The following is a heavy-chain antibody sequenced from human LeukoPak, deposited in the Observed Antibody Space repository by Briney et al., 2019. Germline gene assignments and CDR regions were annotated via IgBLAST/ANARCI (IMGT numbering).Heavy chain of an antibody. Sequence: SETLSLTCTVSGGSISSYYWSWIRLPPGKGLEWIGYLSKSGNTNYSPSLKSRVTIFGDTSKNQFFLKMSSVTAADTAVYYCARARYVNSFYAFDIWGQGTLVTVSS. CDR2: LSKSGNT. D-gene: IGHD3-9*01. CDR1: GGSISSYY. J-gene: IGHJ3*02. CDR3: ARARYVNSFYAFDI. V-gene: IGHV4-59*01.